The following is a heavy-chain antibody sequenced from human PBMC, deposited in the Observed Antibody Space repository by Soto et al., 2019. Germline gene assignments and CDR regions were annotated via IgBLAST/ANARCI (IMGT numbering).Heavy chain of an antibody. D-gene: IGHD3-10*01. V-gene: IGHV1-18*01. J-gene: IGHJ3*02. CDR1: GYTFTSYG. Sequence: ASVKVSCKASGYTFTSYGISWVRQAPGQGLEWMGWISAYNGNTNYAQKLQGRVTMTTDTSTSTAYMELRSLRSDDTAVYYCARVSYGSGYDAFDIWGQGTMVTVSS. CDR3: ARVSYGSGYDAFDI. CDR2: ISAYNGNT.